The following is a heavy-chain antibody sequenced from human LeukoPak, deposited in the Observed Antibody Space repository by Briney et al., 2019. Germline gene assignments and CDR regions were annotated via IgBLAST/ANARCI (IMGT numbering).Heavy chain of an antibody. CDR2: ISTYNGNT. V-gene: IGHV1-18*01. J-gene: IGHJ3*02. Sequence: RASVKVSCKGSGYTFSSYGISWVRQAPGQGLEWMGWISTYNGNTNYAQKLQGRVTMTTDTSTSTAYMELRSLRSDDTAVYYCASLKNSYDSSGYLVTDAFDIWGQGTMVTVSS. CDR3: ASLKNSYDSSGYLVTDAFDI. CDR1: GYTFSSYG. D-gene: IGHD3-22*01.